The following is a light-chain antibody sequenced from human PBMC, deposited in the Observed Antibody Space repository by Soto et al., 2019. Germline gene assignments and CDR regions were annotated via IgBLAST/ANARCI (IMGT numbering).Light chain of an antibody. CDR2: GVT. J-gene: IGLJ2*01. CDR1: SSDIGGYNS. V-gene: IGLV2-8*01. CDR3: SSHSGSNNRVV. Sequence: QSVLTQPPSASGSPGQSVTISCTGTSSDIGGYNSVSWYQQHPGKAPKLMIYGVTTRPSGVPDRCSGSKSGNTASLTVSGRPAEEDADYYCSSHSGSNNRVVFGGGTKLTVL.